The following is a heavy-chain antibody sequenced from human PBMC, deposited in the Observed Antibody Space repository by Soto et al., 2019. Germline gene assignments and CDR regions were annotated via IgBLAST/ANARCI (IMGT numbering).Heavy chain of an antibody. CDR1: GFTFSSYG. Sequence: SLRLSCAASGFTFSSYGMHWVRQAPGKGLEWVAVISYDGSNKYYADSVKGRFTISRDNSKNTLYLQMNSLRAEDTAVYYCAKELGYCTNGVCWRYYYYGMDVWGQGTTVTVSS. CDR2: ISYDGSNK. CDR3: AKELGYCTNGVCWRYYYYGMDV. V-gene: IGHV3-30*18. J-gene: IGHJ6*02. D-gene: IGHD2-8*01.